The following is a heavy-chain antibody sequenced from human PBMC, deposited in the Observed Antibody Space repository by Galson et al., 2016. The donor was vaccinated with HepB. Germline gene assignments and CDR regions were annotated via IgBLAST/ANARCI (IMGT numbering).Heavy chain of an antibody. V-gene: IGHV3-33*01. J-gene: IGHJ3*02. CDR3: ARGGGEIGFDI. D-gene: IGHD3-10*01. CDR1: GFTFSNYG. CDR2: IWYGGNNN. Sequence: SLRLSCAASGFTFSNYGIHWVRQAPGKGLEWVAVIWYGGNNNYSAESVKGRFTISRDKSKNMPYLEMNSLRAEDTAMDYCARGGGEIGFDIWGQGTLVTVSS.